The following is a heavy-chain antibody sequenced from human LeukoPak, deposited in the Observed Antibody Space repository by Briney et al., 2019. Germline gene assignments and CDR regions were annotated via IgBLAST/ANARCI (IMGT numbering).Heavy chain of an antibody. J-gene: IGHJ6*02. CDR1: GYTFTSYD. D-gene: IGHD1-26*01. V-gene: IGHV1-8*01. CDR2: MNPNSGNT. CDR3: ARAFVEGATWDFYYYYGMDV. Sequence: ASVKVSCKASGYTFTSYDINWVRQATGQGLEWMGWMNPNSGNTGYAQKFQGRVTMTRNTSISTAYLELSSLRSEDTAVYYCARAFVEGATWDFYYYYGMDVWGQGTTVTVSS.